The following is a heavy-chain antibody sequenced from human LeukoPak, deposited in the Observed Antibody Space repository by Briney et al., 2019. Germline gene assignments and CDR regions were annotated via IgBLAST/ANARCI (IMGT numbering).Heavy chain of an antibody. V-gene: IGHV1-69*05. CDR3: ARETYGDLNWFGP. D-gene: IGHD4-17*01. CDR1: GGTFSSYA. Sequence: SVKVSCKASGGTFSSYAISWVRQAPGQGLEWMGGIIPIFGTANYAQKFQGRVTITTDESTSTAYMELSSLRSEDTAVYYCARETYGDLNWFGPWGQGTLVTVSS. CDR2: IIPIFGTA. J-gene: IGHJ5*02.